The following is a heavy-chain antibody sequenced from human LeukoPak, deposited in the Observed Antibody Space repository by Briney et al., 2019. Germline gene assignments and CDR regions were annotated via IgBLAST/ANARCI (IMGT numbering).Heavy chain of an antibody. CDR3: AKPLGYCSSTSCYTFDP. CDR1: GFTFSSYA. J-gene: IGHJ5*02. CDR2: ISGSGGST. D-gene: IGHD2-2*02. V-gene: IGHV3-23*01. Sequence: GGSLRLSCAASGFTFSSYAMSWVRQAPGKGLEWVSAISGSGGSTYYADSVKGRFTIPRDNSKNTLYLQMNSLRAEDTAVYYWAKPLGYCSSTSCYTFDPWGQGTLVTVSS.